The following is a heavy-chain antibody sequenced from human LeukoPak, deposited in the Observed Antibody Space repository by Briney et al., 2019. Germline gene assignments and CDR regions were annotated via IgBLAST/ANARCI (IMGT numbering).Heavy chain of an antibody. V-gene: IGHV3-30-3*01. D-gene: IGHD6-19*01. Sequence: PGGSLRLSCVASGFTFSTYAMHWVRQAPGKGLEWVAVILYDGNNKYYADSVKGRFTISRDNSKNTLYLQMNSLRAEDTAVYYCAREPPIAVAGEFDYWGQGTLVTVSS. J-gene: IGHJ4*02. CDR1: GFTFSTYA. CDR2: ILYDGNNK. CDR3: AREPPIAVAGEFDY.